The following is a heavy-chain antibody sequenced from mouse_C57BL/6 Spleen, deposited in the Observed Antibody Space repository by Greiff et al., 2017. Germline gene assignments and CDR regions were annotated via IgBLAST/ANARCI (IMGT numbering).Heavy chain of an antibody. D-gene: IGHD1-1*02. CDR2: IDPETGST. J-gene: IGHJ3*01. V-gene: IGHV1-15*01. Sequence: QVQLKQSGAELVRPGASVTLSCKASGYTFTDYEMHWVKQTPVHGLEWIGAIDPETGSTAYNQKFKGKAILTADKSSSTAYMELRSLTSEDSAGXECTREEEWSSAYWGQGTLVTVAA. CDR3: TREEEWSSAY. CDR1: GYTFTDYE.